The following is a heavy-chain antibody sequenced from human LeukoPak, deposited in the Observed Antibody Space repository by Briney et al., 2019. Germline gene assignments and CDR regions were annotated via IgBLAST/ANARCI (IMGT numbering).Heavy chain of an antibody. CDR3: STVFDL. J-gene: IGHJ4*02. CDR1: GFTVTSNW. Sequence: GGSLRLSCAASGFTVTSNWIHWVRQAPGKGLVWVSRIDDAGSGTSYADSVKGRFTISRDTAKNTVYLQMNRLRVDDTAVYYCSTVFDLWGQGTLVTVSS. CDR2: IDDAGSGT. V-gene: IGHV3-74*01.